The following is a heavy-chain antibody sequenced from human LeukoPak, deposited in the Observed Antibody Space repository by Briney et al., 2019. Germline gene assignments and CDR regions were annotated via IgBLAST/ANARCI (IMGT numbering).Heavy chain of an antibody. Sequence: PSETLSLTCTVSSGSTSGYYWSWIRQPPGKGLEWIGYSYYSGSTSYGPSLKSRVTILVDTSKNQFSLKLNSVTAADTAVYYCARRVSGSGFGESNWFDPWGQGTLVTVSS. J-gene: IGHJ5*02. CDR1: SGSTSGYY. D-gene: IGHD3-10*01. V-gene: IGHV4-59*08. CDR2: SYYSGST. CDR3: ARRVSGSGFGESNWFDP.